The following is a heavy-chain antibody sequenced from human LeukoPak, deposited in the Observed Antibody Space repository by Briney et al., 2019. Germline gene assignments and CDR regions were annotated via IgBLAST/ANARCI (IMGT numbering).Heavy chain of an antibody. Sequence: APVKVSCKASGYTFTSYGISWVRQAPGQGLEWMGWISAYNGNTNYAQKLQGRVTMTTDTSTSTAYMELRSLRSDDTAVYYCARDWYCSSTSCYNTFFSPPRPMDVWGKGTTVTVSS. CDR1: GYTFTSYG. D-gene: IGHD2-2*01. CDR2: ISAYNGNT. V-gene: IGHV1-18*01. J-gene: IGHJ6*04. CDR3: ARDWYCSSTSCYNTFFSPPRPMDV.